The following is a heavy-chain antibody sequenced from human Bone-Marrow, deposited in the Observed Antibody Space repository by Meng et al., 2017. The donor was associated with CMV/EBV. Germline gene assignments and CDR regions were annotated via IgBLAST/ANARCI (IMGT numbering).Heavy chain of an antibody. V-gene: IGHV3-21*01. J-gene: IGHJ3*02. CDR2: ISSSSSYI. CDR3: ASHLFYDSSGYYYVEGAFDI. CDR1: GFTFSSYS. Sequence: GGSLRLSCAASGFTFSSYSMNWVRQAPGKGLEWVSSISSSSSYIYYADSVKGRFTISRDNAKNSLYLQMNSLRAEDTAVYYCASHLFYDSSGYYYVEGAFDIWGQGTRVTGSS. D-gene: IGHD3-22*01.